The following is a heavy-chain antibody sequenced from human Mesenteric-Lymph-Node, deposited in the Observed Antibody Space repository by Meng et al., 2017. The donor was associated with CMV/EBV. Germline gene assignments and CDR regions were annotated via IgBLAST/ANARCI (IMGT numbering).Heavy chain of an antibody. CDR2: ISSSSSTI. CDR1: GFTFSSYS. CDR3: ARDRGVVITSRGFDY. V-gene: IGHV3-48*04. Sequence: GESLKISCAASGFTFSSYSMNWVRQAPGKGLEWVSYISSSSSTIYYADSVKGRFTISRDNAKNSLYLQMNSLRAEDTAVYYCARDRGVVITSRGFDYWGQGTLVTVSS. D-gene: IGHD3-22*01. J-gene: IGHJ4*02.